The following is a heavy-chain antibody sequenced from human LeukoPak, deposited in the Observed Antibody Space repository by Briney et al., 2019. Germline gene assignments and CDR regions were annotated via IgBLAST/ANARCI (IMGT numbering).Heavy chain of an antibody. Sequence: GGSLRLSCAASGFTFSSYAMSWVRQAPGKGLEWVSAISGSGGSTYYADSVKGRFTISRDNSKNTLYLQMNSLRAEDTAVYYCAIGPARLGVYFDYWGQGTLVTVSS. CDR3: AIGPARLGVYFDY. CDR2: ISGSGGST. J-gene: IGHJ4*02. D-gene: IGHD7-27*01. CDR1: GFTFSSYA. V-gene: IGHV3-23*01.